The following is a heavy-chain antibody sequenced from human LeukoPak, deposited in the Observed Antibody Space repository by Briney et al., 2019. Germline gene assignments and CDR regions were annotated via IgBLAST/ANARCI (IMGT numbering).Heavy chain of an antibody. D-gene: IGHD2-15*01. J-gene: IGHJ4*02. CDR3: ARAPGSGEINFDY. V-gene: IGHV1-69*04. CDR1: GGTFSSYA. CDR2: IIPILNIA. Sequence: GASVKVSCKASGGTFSSYAINWVRQAPGQGLEWMGKIIPILNIAHYAQKFQGRVTITADKSTSTAYMDLSSLRSEDTAVYYCARAPGSGEINFDYWGQGTLGTVSS.